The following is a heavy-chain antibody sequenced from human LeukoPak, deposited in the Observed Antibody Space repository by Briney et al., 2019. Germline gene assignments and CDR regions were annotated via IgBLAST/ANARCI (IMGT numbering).Heavy chain of an antibody. CDR2: ISGSGGST. V-gene: IGHV3-23*01. J-gene: IGHJ4*02. Sequence: PGGSLRLPCAASGFPFSSYAMSWVRQAPGKGLEWVSAISGSGGSTYYADSVKGRFTISRDNSKNTLYLQMNSLRAEDTAVYYCAKGIVGATLVIDYWGQGTLVTVSS. D-gene: IGHD1-26*01. CDR3: AKGIVGATLVIDY. CDR1: GFPFSSYA.